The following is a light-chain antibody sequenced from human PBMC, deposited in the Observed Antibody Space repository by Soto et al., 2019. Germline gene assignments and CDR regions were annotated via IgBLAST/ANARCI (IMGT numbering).Light chain of an antibody. CDR1: SSDVDDYNY. Sequence: QSVLTQPASVSGSPGQSITISCTGSSSDVDDYNYVSWYQQHPGKAPKLMIYEVNVRPSGVPDRFSGSKSGNTASLTVSGLQAEDEADYYCSSSAGSNNLGVFGGGTKLTVL. CDR3: SSSAGSNNLGV. CDR2: EVN. V-gene: IGLV2-8*01. J-gene: IGLJ2*01.